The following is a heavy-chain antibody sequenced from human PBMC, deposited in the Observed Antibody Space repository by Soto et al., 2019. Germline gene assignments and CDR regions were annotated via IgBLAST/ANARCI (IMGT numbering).Heavy chain of an antibody. CDR3: AKRSGCGGDSVDAFDS. J-gene: IGHJ3*02. D-gene: IGHD2-21*02. V-gene: IGHV3-9*01. CDR2: ISWNSGSI. CDR1: GFTFDDYA. Sequence: EVQLVESGGGLVQPGRSLRLSCAASGFTFDDYAMHWVRQAPGKGLEWVSGISWNSGSIGYADSVKGRFTISRDNAKNSRVLKRNSGRDEDRALYYGAKRSGCGGDSVDAFDSWGQGKMVAVGS.